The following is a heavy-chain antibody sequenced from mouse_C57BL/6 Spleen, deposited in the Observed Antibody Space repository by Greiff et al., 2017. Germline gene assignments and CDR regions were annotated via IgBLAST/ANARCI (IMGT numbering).Heavy chain of an antibody. CDR1: GYTFTSYW. CDR2: IHPNSGST. D-gene: IGHD2-4*01. Sequence: QVQLKQPGAELVKPGASVKLSCKASGYTFTSYWMHWVKQRPGQGLEWIGMIHPNSGSTNYNEKFKSKATLTVDKSSSTAYMQLSSLTSEDSAVYYCARDYDGRSMDYWGQGTSVTVSS. J-gene: IGHJ4*01. CDR3: ARDYDGRSMDY. V-gene: IGHV1-64*01.